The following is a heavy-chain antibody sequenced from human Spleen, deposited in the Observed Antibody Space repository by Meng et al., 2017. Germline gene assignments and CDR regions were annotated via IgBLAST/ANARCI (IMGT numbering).Heavy chain of an antibody. CDR2: IYRSGST. V-gene: IGHV4-4*02. D-gene: IGHD6-19*01. CDR3: ARAHSSGWSPHAY. CDR1: GDSISSSDW. Sequence: HVQEAGPGLVKPSETLSLTGAVSGDSISSSDWWSWVRQPPGKGLEWIADIYRSGSTNYNPSLKSRVTISVDRSKNQFSLKLTSVTAADTAVYYCARAHSSGWSPHAYWGQGSLVTVSS. J-gene: IGHJ4*02.